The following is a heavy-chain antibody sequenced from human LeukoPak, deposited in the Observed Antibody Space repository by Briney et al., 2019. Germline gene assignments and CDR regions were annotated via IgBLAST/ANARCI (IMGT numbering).Heavy chain of an antibody. V-gene: IGHV3-23*01. Sequence: GGSLRLSCAASGFTFSNYGMSWVRQAPGKGLEWVSAISGSGSSSYYADSVKGRFTISRDNSRNTLYLQINSLRAEDTAIYYCAKDQRTISTFDYWGQGTLVTVSS. CDR3: AKDQRTISTFDY. J-gene: IGHJ4*02. CDR2: ISGSGSSS. CDR1: GFTFSNYG. D-gene: IGHD3-3*01.